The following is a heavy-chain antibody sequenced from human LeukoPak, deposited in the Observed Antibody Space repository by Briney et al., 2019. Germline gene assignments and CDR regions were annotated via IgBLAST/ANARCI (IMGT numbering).Heavy chain of an antibody. CDR1: GGSFSRYF. CDR3: ARGATISETGYFDF. Sequence: SETLSLTCAVYGGSFSRYFWSWIRQSPGKGLEWIAEIDHRGDTNYNPSVKSRVTISVDTSKNQFSLKMRSLSAADTALYYCARGATISETGYFDFWGQGTLVTVSS. J-gene: IGHJ4*03. CDR2: IDHRGDT. D-gene: IGHD5-24*01. V-gene: IGHV4-34*01.